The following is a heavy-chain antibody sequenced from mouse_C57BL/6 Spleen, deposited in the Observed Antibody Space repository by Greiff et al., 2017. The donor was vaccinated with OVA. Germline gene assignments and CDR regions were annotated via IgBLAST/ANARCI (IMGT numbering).Heavy chain of an antibody. CDR2: IDPETGGT. V-gene: IGHV1-15*01. CDR3: TRSGMGAMDY. D-gene: IGHD2-3*01. CDR1: GYTFTDYE. J-gene: IGHJ4*01. Sequence: QVQLQQSGAELVRPGASVTLSCKASGYTFTDYEMHWVKQTPVHGLEWIGAIDPETGGTAYNQKFNGKAILTADKSSSTAYMELRSVTSEDSAVYYCTRSGMGAMDYWGQGTSVTVSS.